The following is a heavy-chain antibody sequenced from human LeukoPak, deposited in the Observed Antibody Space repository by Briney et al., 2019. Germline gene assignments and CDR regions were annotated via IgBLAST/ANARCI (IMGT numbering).Heavy chain of an antibody. CDR2: IYYSGST. CDR1: GFTFSSYW. J-gene: IGHJ3*02. D-gene: IGHD6-13*01. CDR3: ARGMYSSPLDAFDI. V-gene: IGHV4-39*07. Sequence: GSLRLSCAASGFTFSSYWMSWVRQPPGKGLEWIGSIYYSGSTYYNPSLKSRVTISVDTSKNQFSLKLSSVTASDTAVYYCARGMYSSPLDAFDIWGQGTMVTVSS.